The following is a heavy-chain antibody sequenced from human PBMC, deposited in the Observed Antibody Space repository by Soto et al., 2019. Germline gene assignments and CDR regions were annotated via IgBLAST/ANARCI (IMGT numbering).Heavy chain of an antibody. V-gene: IGHV1-2*04. J-gene: IGHJ6*02. D-gene: IGHD2-2*01. CDR1: GYTFTDYY. Sequence: ASVKVSCKASGYTFTDYYIHWVRLRQAPGQGLEWMGWINPNSGGTNYAQKFQDWVTMTRDTSIGTAYLELSSLRSDDTAVYYCARPSPYYYYGMDVWGQGTTVTVSS. CDR2: INPNSGGT. CDR3: ARPSPYYYYGMDV.